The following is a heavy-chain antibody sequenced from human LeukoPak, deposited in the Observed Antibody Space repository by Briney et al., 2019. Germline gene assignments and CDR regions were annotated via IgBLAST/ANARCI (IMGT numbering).Heavy chain of an antibody. D-gene: IGHD2-2*01. CDR2: IIPIFGTA. Sequence: ASVKVSCKASGGTFSSYAISWVRQAPGQGLEWMGGIIPIFGTANYAQKFQGRVTITTDESTSTAYMELSSLSSEDTAVYYCARVVVPAATPYYYYYYYMGVWGKGTTVTVSS. CDR3: ARVVVPAATPYYYYYYYMGV. V-gene: IGHV1-69*05. CDR1: GGTFSSYA. J-gene: IGHJ6*03.